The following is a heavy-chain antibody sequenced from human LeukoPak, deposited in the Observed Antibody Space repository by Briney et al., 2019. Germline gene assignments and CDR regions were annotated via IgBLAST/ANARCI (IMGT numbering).Heavy chain of an antibody. J-gene: IGHJ6*03. CDR3: ASHSNLDYYYYYMDV. V-gene: IGHV3-23*01. Sequence: GGSLRLSCAASGFTFSSYAMSWVRQAPGKGLEWVSGISGSGGSTYYADSVKGRFTISRDNAKNSLYLQMNSLRAEDTAVYYCASHSNLDYYYYYMDVWGKGTTVTISS. D-gene: IGHD2-8*01. CDR2: ISGSGGST. CDR1: GFTFSSYA.